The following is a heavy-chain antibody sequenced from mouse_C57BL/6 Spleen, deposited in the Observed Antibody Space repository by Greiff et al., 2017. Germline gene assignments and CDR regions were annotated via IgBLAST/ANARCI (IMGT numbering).Heavy chain of an antibody. CDR1: GYSITSGYY. V-gene: IGHV3-6*01. J-gene: IGHJ4*01. CDR2: ISYDGSN. CDR3: ARWGTSHAMDY. D-gene: IGHD5-1*01. Sequence: EVKLMESGPGLVKPSQSLSLTCSVTGYSITSGYYWNWIRQFPGNKLEWMGYISYDGSNNYNPSLKNRISITRDTSKNQFFLKLNSVTTEDTATYYCARWGTSHAMDYWGQGTSVTVSS.